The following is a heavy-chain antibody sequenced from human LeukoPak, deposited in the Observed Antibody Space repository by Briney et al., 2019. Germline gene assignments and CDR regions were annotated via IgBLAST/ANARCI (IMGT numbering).Heavy chain of an antibody. V-gene: IGHV3-15*01. CDR3: TRWFGELLPFDY. D-gene: IGHD3-10*01. J-gene: IGHJ4*02. CDR2: IKSKTDGGTT. Sequence: GGSLRLSCAASGFTFSNAWMSWVRQAPGKGLEWVGRIKSKTDGGTTDYAAPVKGRFTISRDDSKNTLYLQMNSLKTEDTAVYYCTRWFGELLPFDYWGQGTLVTVSS. CDR1: GFTFSNAW.